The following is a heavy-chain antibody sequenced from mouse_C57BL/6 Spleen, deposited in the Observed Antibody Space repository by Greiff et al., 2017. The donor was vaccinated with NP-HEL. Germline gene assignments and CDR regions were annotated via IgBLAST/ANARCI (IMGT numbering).Heavy chain of an antibody. CDR1: GYTFTDYY. V-gene: IGHV1-77*01. Sequence: QVHVKQSGAELVKPGASVKISCKASGYTFTDYYINWVKQRPGQGLEWIGKIGPGSGSTYYNEKFKGKATLTADKSSSTAYMQLSSLTSEDSAVYFCARLDYYGSSYDYAMDYWGQGTSVTVSS. CDR3: ARLDYYGSSYDYAMDY. J-gene: IGHJ4*01. D-gene: IGHD1-1*01. CDR2: IGPGSGST.